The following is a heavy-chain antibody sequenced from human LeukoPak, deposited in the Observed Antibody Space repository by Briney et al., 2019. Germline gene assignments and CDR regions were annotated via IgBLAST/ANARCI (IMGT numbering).Heavy chain of an antibody. D-gene: IGHD3-22*01. CDR3: ARGMGSSGYYPPDAFDI. Sequence: ASVKVSCKASGGTFSSYAISWVRQAPGQGLEWMGGIIPIFGTANYAQKFQGRVTITAVESTSTAYMELSSLRSEDTAVYYCARGMGSSGYYPPDAFDIWGQGTMVTVSS. CDR1: GGTFSSYA. CDR2: IIPIFGTA. V-gene: IGHV1-69*13. J-gene: IGHJ3*02.